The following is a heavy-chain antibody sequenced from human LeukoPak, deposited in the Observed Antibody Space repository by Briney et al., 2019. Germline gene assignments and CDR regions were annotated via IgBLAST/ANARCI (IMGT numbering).Heavy chain of an antibody. CDR3: ARRGDYFDY. CDR1: GGSISSYY. D-gene: IGHD3-10*01. J-gene: IGHJ4*02. Sequence: SETLSLTCTVSGGSISSYYWSWIRQPPGKGLEWIGYIYYSGSTNYNPSLKSRVTISVDTSKNQFSLKLSSLTAADTAVYYCARRGDYFDYWGQGTLVTVSS. V-gene: IGHV4-59*01. CDR2: IYYSGST.